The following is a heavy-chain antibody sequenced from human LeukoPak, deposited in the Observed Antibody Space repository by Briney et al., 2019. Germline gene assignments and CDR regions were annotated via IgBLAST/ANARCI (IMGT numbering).Heavy chain of an antibody. CDR2: IYPGDSDT. V-gene: IGHV5-51*01. J-gene: IGHJ2*01. Sequence: GESLKISCKGSGYRFTTYWIGWVRQMPGKGLEWMGIIYPGDSDTRYSPSFQGQVTISADKSNSTAYLQWSSLKASDTAMYYCARPEKSSTSPFDLWGRGTLVTVSS. CDR3: ARPEKSSTSPFDL. CDR1: GYRFTTYW. D-gene: IGHD2-2*01.